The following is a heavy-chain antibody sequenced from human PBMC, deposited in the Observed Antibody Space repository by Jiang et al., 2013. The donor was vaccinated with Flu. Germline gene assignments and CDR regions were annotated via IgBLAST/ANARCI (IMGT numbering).Heavy chain of an antibody. D-gene: IGHD3-10*01. CDR2: ILYSGRR. V-gene: IGHV4-39*01. CDR1: GDSISDNDYY. Sequence: GLVKPSETLSLTCSVSGDSISDNDYYWGWIRQPPGKGLEWIGNILYSGRRSSNPSLESRVAMSVDTSKSQFSLKLRSVTAADSAIYFCARSNTMLRGIFRTRLGLAFDYWGPGALVTVSS. J-gene: IGHJ4*02. CDR3: ARSNTMLRGIFRTRLGLAFDY.